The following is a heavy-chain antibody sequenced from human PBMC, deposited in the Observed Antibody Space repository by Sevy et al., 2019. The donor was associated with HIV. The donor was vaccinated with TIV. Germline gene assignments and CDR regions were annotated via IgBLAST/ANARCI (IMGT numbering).Heavy chain of an antibody. Sequence: ASVKVSCKASGYTFTDYYIHWVRQAPGQGLEWMGWINPNSGGTNYAQKFQDRVTMTRDTSISTAYMELSRLRSDDTAVYYCARFDNYDIFTGYLAAEYYFDYWGQGTLVTVSS. J-gene: IGHJ4*02. V-gene: IGHV1-2*02. CDR3: ARFDNYDIFTGYLAAEYYFDY. CDR1: GYTFTDYY. D-gene: IGHD3-9*01. CDR2: INPNSGGT.